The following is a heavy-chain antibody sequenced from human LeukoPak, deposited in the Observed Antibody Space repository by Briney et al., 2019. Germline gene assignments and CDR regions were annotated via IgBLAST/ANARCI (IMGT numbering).Heavy chain of an antibody. D-gene: IGHD4-11*01. J-gene: IGHJ4*02. CDR1: GLTFSSSA. Sequence: GGSLRLSCAASGLTFSSSAMSWVRQAPGKGLEWVSVISGNGGSTYYADSVKGRFTISRDNSKNTLYLDMNSLRAEDTAVYYCAKSVEHSNYRKFHDWGQGTLVTVSS. CDR2: ISGNGGST. V-gene: IGHV3-23*01. CDR3: AKSVEHSNYRKFHD.